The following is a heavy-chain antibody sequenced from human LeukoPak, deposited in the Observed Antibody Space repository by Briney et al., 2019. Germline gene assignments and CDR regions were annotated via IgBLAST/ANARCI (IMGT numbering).Heavy chain of an antibody. V-gene: IGHV3-23*01. CDR3: AKGSRPCGGDCYSSLGPLDY. J-gene: IGHJ4*02. Sequence: GGSLRVSCAVSGVTLSNYGMSWVRLAPGKGLEWVSAISGSGGNTYYADSVKGRFTISRDNSKNTLYLQMNSLRAEDTAVYYCAKGSRPCGGDCYSSLGPLDYWGQGTLVTVSS. CDR1: GVTLSNYG. CDR2: ISGSGGNT. D-gene: IGHD2-21*02.